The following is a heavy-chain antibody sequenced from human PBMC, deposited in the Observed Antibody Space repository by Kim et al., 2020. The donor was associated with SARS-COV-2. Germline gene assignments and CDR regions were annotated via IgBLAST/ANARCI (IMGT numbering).Heavy chain of an antibody. V-gene: IGHV3-66*01. CDR3: ARVSYYYDSSGYNPDAFDI. D-gene: IGHD3-22*01. Sequence: GGSLRLSCAASGFTVSSNYMSWVRQAPGKGLEWVSVIYSGGSTYYADSVKGRCTISRDNSKNTLYLQMNSLRAEDTAVYYCARVSYYYDSSGYNPDAFDIWGQGTMVTVSS. J-gene: IGHJ3*02. CDR2: IYSGGST. CDR1: GFTVSSNY.